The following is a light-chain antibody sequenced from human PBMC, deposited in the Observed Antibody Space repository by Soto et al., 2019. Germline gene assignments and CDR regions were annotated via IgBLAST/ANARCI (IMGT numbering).Light chain of an antibody. CDR2: GNN. CDR3: QSYDSSLSGWV. V-gene: IGLV1-40*01. J-gene: IGLJ3*02. Sequence: QSVLTQPPSVSGAPGQRVTISCTGSSSNIGADYHVHWFQQIPGAAPTLLIYGNNIRPSGVSDRFSGSKSDTSASLAITALQAEDEADYYCQSYDSSLSGWVFGGGTKVTV. CDR1: SSNIGADYH.